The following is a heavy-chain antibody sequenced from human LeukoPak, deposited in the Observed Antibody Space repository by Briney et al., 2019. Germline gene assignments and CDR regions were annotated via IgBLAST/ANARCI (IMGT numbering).Heavy chain of an antibody. CDR1: GYTLTELS. J-gene: IGHJ3*02. CDR3: ATVPPPSSSGYYAGSLDI. V-gene: IGHV1-24*01. CDR2: FDPEDGET. D-gene: IGHD3-3*01. Sequence: ASVKVSCKVSGYTLTELSMHWVRQAPGKGLEWMGGFDPEDGETIYAQKFQGRVTMTEDTSTDTAYMELSGLRSEDTAVYYCATVPPPSSSGYYAGSLDIWGQGTMVTVSS.